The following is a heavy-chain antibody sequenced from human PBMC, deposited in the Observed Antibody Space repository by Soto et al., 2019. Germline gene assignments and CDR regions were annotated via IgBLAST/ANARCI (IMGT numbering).Heavy chain of an antibody. Sequence: GGSLRLSCAASGFTVSSNYMSWVRQAPGKGLEWVSVIYSGGSTYYADSVKGRFTISRDNSKNTLYLQMNSLRAEDTAVYYCAREEQHYWYFDLWGRGTLVTVSS. D-gene: IGHD6-13*01. CDR3: AREEQHYWYFDL. CDR2: IYSGGST. J-gene: IGHJ2*01. V-gene: IGHV3-66*02. CDR1: GFTVSSNY.